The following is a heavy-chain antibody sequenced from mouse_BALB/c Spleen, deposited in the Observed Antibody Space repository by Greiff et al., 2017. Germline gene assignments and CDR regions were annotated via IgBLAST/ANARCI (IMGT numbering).Heavy chain of an antibody. D-gene: IGHD2-1*01. CDR1: GFTFSSYG. Sequence: EVQLQESGGDLVKPGGSLKLSCAASGFTFSSYGMSWVRQTPDKRLEWVATISSGGSYTYYPDSVKGRFTISRDNAKNTLYLQMSSLKSEDTAMYYCARRRDGNWDYWGQGTTLTVSS. V-gene: IGHV5-6*01. CDR2: ISSGGSYT. CDR3: ARRRDGNWDY. J-gene: IGHJ2*01.